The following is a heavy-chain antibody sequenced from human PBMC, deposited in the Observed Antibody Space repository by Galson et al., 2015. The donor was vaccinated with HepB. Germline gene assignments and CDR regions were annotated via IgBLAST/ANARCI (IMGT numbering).Heavy chain of an antibody. D-gene: IGHD3-16*01. V-gene: IGHV3-11*05. CDR3: ARDRRETLSWGCDS. CDR1: GFTFRDYY. Sequence: SLRLSCAASSGFTFRDYYMSWIRQAPGKGLEWVSYINGSSSFTNYADSVKGRFTVSRDNAKNSLFLQMNSLRADDTAVYYCARDRRETLSWGCDSWGQGTLVTVSS. J-gene: IGHJ4*02. CDR2: INGSSSFT.